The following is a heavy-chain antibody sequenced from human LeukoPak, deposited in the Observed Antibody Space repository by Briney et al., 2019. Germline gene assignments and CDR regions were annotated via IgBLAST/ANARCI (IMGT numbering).Heavy chain of an antibody. J-gene: IGHJ3*02. Sequence: GGSLRLSCAASGFTFSSYAMHWVRQAPGKGLEWVAVISYDGSNKYYADSVKGRFTISRDNSKNTLYLQMNSLRAEDTAVYYCARASGGSYSIVAFDIWGQGTMVTVSS. D-gene: IGHD1-26*01. CDR1: GFTFSSYA. CDR2: ISYDGSNK. V-gene: IGHV3-30-3*01. CDR3: ARASGGSYSIVAFDI.